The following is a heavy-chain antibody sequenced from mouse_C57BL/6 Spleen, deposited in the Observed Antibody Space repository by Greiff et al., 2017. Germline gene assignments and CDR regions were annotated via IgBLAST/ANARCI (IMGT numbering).Heavy chain of an antibody. J-gene: IGHJ1*03. CDR2: IDPETGGT. CDR1: GYTFTDYE. CDR3: TREGGRYFDV. V-gene: IGHV1-15*01. D-gene: IGHD1-1*02. Sequence: VQLQQSGAELVRPGASVTLSCKASGYTFTDYEMHWVKQTPVHGLEWIGAIDPETGGTAYNQKFKGKAILTADKSSSTAYMELRSLTSEDSAVYYCTREGGRYFDVWGTGTTVTVSS.